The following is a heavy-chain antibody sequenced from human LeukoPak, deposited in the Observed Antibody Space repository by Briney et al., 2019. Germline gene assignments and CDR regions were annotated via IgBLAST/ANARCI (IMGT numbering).Heavy chain of an antibody. CDR3: AGPYDTSGHAFDY. Sequence: PGGSLRLSCAASGFTFSGSAMHWVRQASGRGLEWIGRIRGKPNNYATAYAASVKGRSTISRDDSRNTAYLQMDSLKTEDSAVYYCAGPYDTSGHAFDYWGQGTLVTVSS. V-gene: IGHV3-73*01. CDR1: GFTFSGSA. CDR2: IRGKPNNYAT. J-gene: IGHJ4*02. D-gene: IGHD3-22*01.